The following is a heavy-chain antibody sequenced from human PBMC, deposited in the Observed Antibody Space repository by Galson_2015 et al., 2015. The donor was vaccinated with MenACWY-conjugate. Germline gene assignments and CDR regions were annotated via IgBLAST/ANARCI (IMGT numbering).Heavy chain of an antibody. CDR2: INSDGKNT. D-gene: IGHD3-3*01. J-gene: IGHJ6*02. CDR1: GFTFSSHW. CDR3: VRARGRITVFGVAKNTDFYGMDV. Sequence: SLRLSCAASGFTFSSHWMHWVRQAPGKGLVWVSRINSDGKNTDYADPVKGRFTISRDNPKNTLYLQMNSLRDEDTAVYFCVRARGRITVFGVAKNTDFYGMDVWGQGTTVTVSS. V-gene: IGHV3-74*01.